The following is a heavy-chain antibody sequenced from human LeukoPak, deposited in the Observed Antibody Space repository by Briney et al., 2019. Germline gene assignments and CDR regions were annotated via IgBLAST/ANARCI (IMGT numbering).Heavy chain of an antibody. D-gene: IGHD5-18*01. CDR1: GFTFSGSA. V-gene: IGHV3-73*01. J-gene: IGHJ4*02. Sequence: PGGSLRLSCAASGFTFSGSAMHWVRQASGKELEWVGRIRSKANSYATAYAASVKGRFTISRDDSKNTAYLQMNSLKTEDTAVYYSTRRVGSYAFDYWGQGTLVTVSS. CDR2: IRSKANSYAT. CDR3: TRRVGSYAFDY.